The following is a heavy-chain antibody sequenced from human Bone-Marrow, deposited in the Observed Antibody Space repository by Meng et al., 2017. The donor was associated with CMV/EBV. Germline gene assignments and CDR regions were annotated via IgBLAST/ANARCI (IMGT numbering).Heavy chain of an antibody. CDR1: GYTFTGYY. V-gene: IGHV1-2*02. D-gene: IGHD4-23*01. CDR3: AREQMTMVVTSVDP. CDR2: INPNSGGT. J-gene: IGHJ5*02. Sequence: ASVKVSYKASGYTFTGYYMHWVRQAPGQGLEWMGWINPNSGGTNYAQKLQGRVTMTRDTSISTAYMELSRLRSDDTAVYYGAREQMTMVVTSVDPWGQGTLVTFSS.